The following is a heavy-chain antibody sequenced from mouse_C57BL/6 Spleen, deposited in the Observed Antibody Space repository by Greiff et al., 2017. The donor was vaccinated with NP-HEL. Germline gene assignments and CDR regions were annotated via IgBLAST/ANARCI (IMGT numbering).Heavy chain of an antibody. J-gene: IGHJ1*03. Sequence: EVKLQESGAELVRPGASVKLSCTASGFNIKDDYMHWVKQRPEQGLEWIGWIDPENGDTEYASKFQGKATITADTSSNTAYLQLSSLTSEDTAVYYCTTGDTTVVAWYFDVWGTGTTVTVSS. CDR1: GFNIKDDY. CDR3: TTGDTTVVAWYFDV. V-gene: IGHV14-4*01. D-gene: IGHD1-1*01. CDR2: IDPENGDT.